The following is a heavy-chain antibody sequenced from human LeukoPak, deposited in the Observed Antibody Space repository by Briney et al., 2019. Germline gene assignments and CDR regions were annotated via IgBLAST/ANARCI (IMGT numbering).Heavy chain of an antibody. CDR1: GGSFSGYY. V-gene: IGHV4-34*01. J-gene: IGHJ4*02. Sequence: SETLSLTCAVNGGSFSGYYWTWIRQPPGKGLEWIGEINNSGSTNYNPSLKSRVTISGVTSKRQFSLKLTSVTAADTAVYYCARARPTFRHYFDYWGQGILVTVSS. CDR2: INNSGST. CDR3: ARARPTFRHYFDY.